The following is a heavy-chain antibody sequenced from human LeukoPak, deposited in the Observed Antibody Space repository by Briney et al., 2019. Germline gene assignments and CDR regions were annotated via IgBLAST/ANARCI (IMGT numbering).Heavy chain of an antibody. CDR1: GFTFSSNW. Sequence: GGSLRLSCAASGFTFSSNWMHWVRQAPGKWLVWVSRINSDVSSTSYEYSVKGRFTISRDNAKNTLYLQMNSLRAEDTVVYYCARDGMYDFWSGYRLADAFDIWGQGTMVTVSS. CDR2: INSDVSST. J-gene: IGHJ3*02. CDR3: ARDGMYDFWSGYRLADAFDI. V-gene: IGHV3-74*01. D-gene: IGHD3-3*01.